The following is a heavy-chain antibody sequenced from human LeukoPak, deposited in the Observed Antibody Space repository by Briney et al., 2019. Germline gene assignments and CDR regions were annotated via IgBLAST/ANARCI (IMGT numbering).Heavy chain of an antibody. J-gene: IGHJ4*02. Sequence: GGSLRLSCAASGFSFSNHWMTWVRQAPGKGLVWVANIKQDGSDKNHVDSVKGRFTISRDNAKNTLYLQMNSLRAEDTALYYCARDGTFRLDYWGQGTLVSVSS. V-gene: IGHV3-7*05. D-gene: IGHD1-26*01. CDR2: IKQDGSDK. CDR1: GFSFSNHW. CDR3: ARDGTFRLDY.